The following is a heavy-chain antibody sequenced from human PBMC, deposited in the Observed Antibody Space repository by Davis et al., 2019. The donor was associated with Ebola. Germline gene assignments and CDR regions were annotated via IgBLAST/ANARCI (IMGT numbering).Heavy chain of an antibody. CDR1: GGSFSGYH. J-gene: IGHJ4*02. CDR2: INHSRSA. D-gene: IGHD5-18*01. CDR3: ARPAEGYSYGLDY. V-gene: IGHV4-34*01. Sequence: SETLSLTCAVYGGSFSGYHWSWIRQPPGKGLEWIGEINHSRSANYNPSLKSRVTMSVDTSKNQFSLKLSSVIAADTAVYYCARPAEGYSYGLDYWGQGTLVTVSS.